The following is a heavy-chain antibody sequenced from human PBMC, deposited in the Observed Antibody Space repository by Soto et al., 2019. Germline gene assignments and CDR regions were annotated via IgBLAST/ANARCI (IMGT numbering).Heavy chain of an antibody. CDR2: INAGNGNT. D-gene: IGHD1-1*01. CDR1: GYAFTSYA. V-gene: IGHV1-3*01. CDR3: TRGQLSNWFDP. J-gene: IGHJ5*02. Sequence: GASVKVFCKASGYAFTSYALHWVRQAPGQRPEWMGLINAGNGNTKYSQKFQGRVTITRDTSASTSYMELTSLRSEDTAVYYCTRGQLSNWFDPWGQGTLVTVSS.